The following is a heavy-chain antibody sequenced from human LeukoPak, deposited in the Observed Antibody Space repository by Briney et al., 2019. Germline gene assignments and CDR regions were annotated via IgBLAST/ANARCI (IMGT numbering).Heavy chain of an antibody. V-gene: IGHV1-8*02. CDR1: GYTFTGYY. CDR2: MNPNSGNT. J-gene: IGHJ6*02. CDR3: ARAGKTSGYYSYYYYYGMDV. Sequence: GASVKVSCKASGYTFTGYYMHWVRQATGQGLEWMGWMNPNSGNTGYAQKFQGRVTMTRNTSISTAYMELSSLRSEDTAVYYCARAGKTSGYYSYYYYYGMDVWGQGTTVTVSS. D-gene: IGHD3-3*01.